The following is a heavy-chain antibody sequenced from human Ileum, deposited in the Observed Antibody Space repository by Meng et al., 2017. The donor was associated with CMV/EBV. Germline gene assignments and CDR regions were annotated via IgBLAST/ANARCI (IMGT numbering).Heavy chain of an antibody. J-gene: IGHJ4*02. D-gene: IGHD2-2*01. CDR3: ARPGTGDCSSTSCHFGVVFGAPYYFDY. V-gene: IGHV3-30*04. CDR2: ISYDGSNK. Sequence: GESLKISCAASGFTFSSYAMHWVRQAPGKGLEWVAVISYDGSNKYYADSVKGRFTISRDNSKNTLYLQMNSLRAEDTAVYYCARPGTGDCSSTSCHFGVVFGAPYYFDYWGQGTLVTVSS. CDR1: GFTFSSYA.